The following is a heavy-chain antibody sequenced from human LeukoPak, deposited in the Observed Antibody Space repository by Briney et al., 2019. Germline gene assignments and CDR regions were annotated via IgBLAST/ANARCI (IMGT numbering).Heavy chain of an antibody. D-gene: IGHD5-24*01. V-gene: IGHV6-1*01. CDR1: GDSVSSNSAA. CDR3: VRDREPNWFDP. J-gene: IGHJ5*02. Sequence: SQTLSLTCAISGDSVSSNSAAWHWIRQSPSRGLEWLGRTYYRSRWYSNYAPSVKSRITINPDTSKNQFSLQLNSVTPEGTAVYYCVRDREPNWFDPWGQGTLVTVSS. CDR2: TYYRSRWYS.